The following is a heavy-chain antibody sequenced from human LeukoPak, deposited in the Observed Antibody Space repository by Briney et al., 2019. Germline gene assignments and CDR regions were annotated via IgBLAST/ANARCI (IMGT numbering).Heavy chain of an antibody. D-gene: IGHD6-19*01. CDR3: ARGESGSSGWYDYYGMDV. CDR2: IYSGGST. J-gene: IGHJ6*02. V-gene: IGHV3-66*01. Sequence: PGGSLRLSCAASGFTFSSYAMSWVRQAPGKGLEWVSVIYSGGSTYYADSVKGRFTISRDNSKNTLYLQMNSLRAEDTAVYYCARGESGSSGWYDYYGMDVWGQGTTVTVSS. CDR1: GFTFSSYA.